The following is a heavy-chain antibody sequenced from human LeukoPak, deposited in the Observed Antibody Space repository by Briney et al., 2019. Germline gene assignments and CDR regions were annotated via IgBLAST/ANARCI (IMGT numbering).Heavy chain of an antibody. D-gene: IGHD2-2*01. V-gene: IGHV3-23*01. CDR3: AKVTYCSSTSCYLNWFDP. Sequence: GGSLRLSCAASGFTFSSYAMSWVRQAPGKGLEWVSAISGSGGSTYYADSVKGRFTISRDNSKNTLYLQMNSLRAEDTAVYYCAKVTYCSSTSCYLNWFDPWGQGTLVTVSS. J-gene: IGHJ5*02. CDR1: GFTFSSYA. CDR2: ISGSGGST.